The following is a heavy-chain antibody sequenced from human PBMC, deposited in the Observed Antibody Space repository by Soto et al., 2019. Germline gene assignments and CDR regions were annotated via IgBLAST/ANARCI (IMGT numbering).Heavy chain of an antibody. V-gene: IGHV3-23*01. CDR2: ISGSGGST. J-gene: IGHJ4*02. D-gene: IGHD3-22*01. CDR3: AKGAYYYDSSGYSLTPFDY. Sequence: GGSLRLSCAASGFTFSSYAMSWVRQAPGKGLEWVSAISGSGGSTYYADSVKGRFTISRDNSKNTLYLQMNSLRAEDTAVHYCAKGAYYYDSSGYSLTPFDYWGQGTLVTVSS. CDR1: GFTFSSYA.